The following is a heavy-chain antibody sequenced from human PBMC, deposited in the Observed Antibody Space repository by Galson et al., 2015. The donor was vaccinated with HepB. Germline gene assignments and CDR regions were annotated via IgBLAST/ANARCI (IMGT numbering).Heavy chain of an antibody. CDR3: ARDPGRPRLRFLFTVNTKDYGMDV. Sequence: LRLSCAASGFTFSRYWMSWVRQAPGKGLEWVANIKEDGSEKYYVDSVKGRFAISRDNAENSFYLQMNSLRADDTAVYYCARDPGRPRLRFLFTVNTKDYGMDVWGQGTTVTVSS. CDR1: GFTFSRYW. J-gene: IGHJ6*02. V-gene: IGHV3-7*01. D-gene: IGHD3-3*01. CDR2: IKEDGSEK.